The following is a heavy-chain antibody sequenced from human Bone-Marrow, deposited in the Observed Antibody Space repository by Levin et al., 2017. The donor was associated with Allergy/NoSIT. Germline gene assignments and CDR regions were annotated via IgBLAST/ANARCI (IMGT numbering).Heavy chain of an antibody. CDR2: IKQDGSEK. Sequence: GGSLRLSCAASGFTFSSYWMSWVRQAPGKGLEWVANIKQDGSEKYYVDSVKGRFTISRDNAKNSLYLQMNSLRAEDTAVYYCAREVPYYDFWSGYRSEYYYYYYMDVWGKGTTVTVSS. CDR3: AREVPYYDFWSGYRSEYYYYYYMDV. CDR1: GFTFSSYW. V-gene: IGHV3-7*03. J-gene: IGHJ6*03. D-gene: IGHD3-3*01.